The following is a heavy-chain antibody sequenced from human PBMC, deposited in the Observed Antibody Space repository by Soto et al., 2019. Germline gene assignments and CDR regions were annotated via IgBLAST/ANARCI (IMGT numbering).Heavy chain of an antibody. CDR1: GFAFSGYP. D-gene: IGHD6-19*01. J-gene: IGHJ4*02. CDR3: AKDDSSGWYRSLDY. CDR2: IDASTGRT. V-gene: IGHV3-23*01. Sequence: EVQLLESGGGLVQPGGSLRLSCAASGFAFSGYPMSWVRQTPGKGLEWVSGIDASTGRTYFADSVEGRFTISRDKSKNTLYLQMNSLRVADTAIYYCAKDDSSGWYRSLDYWGQGTLVTVSS.